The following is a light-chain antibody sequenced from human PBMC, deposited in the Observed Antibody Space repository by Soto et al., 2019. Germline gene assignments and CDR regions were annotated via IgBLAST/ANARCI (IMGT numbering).Light chain of an antibody. CDR2: GAS. CDR1: QSVSSN. J-gene: IGKJ1*01. Sequence: EIVMTQSPATLSVSPGERATLSCRASQSVSSNLAWYQQKPGQAPRLLIYGASTRATGIPARFSGSGSGTEFTLTISILQSEDFAVYSCQQYSNWPPWTFGQGTKVEIK. V-gene: IGKV3-15*01. CDR3: QQYSNWPPWT.